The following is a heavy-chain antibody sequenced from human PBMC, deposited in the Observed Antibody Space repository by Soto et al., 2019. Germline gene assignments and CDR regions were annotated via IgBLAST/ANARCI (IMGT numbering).Heavy chain of an antibody. D-gene: IGHD3-9*01. Sequence: QVQLQQWGAGLLKPSETLSLTCAVYGGSFSGYYWSWIRQPPGKGLECVGEINHSGSTDYNPSLKSRVTISVDTSKNQFSLKLSSVTAADTAVYYCARRETYNILTGYYNYYFDYWGQGALVTVSS. J-gene: IGHJ4*02. CDR3: ARRETYNILTGYYNYYFDY. CDR1: GGSFSGYY. CDR2: INHSGST. V-gene: IGHV4-34*01.